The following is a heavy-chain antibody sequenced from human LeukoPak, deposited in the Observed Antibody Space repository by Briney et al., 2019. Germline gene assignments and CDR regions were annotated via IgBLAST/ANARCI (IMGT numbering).Heavy chain of an antibody. V-gene: IGHV4-34*01. CDR3: ARHMKDSSGYPFDY. Sequence: SETLSLTCAVYGGSFSGYYWSWIRQPPGKGLGWIGEINHSGSTNYNPSLKSRVTISVDTSKNQFSLKLSSVTAADTAVYYCARHMKDSSGYPFDYWGQGTLVTVSS. CDR1: GGSFSGYY. J-gene: IGHJ4*02. D-gene: IGHD3-22*01. CDR2: INHSGST.